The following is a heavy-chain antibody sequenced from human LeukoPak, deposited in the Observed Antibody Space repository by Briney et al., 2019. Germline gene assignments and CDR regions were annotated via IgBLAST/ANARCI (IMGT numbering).Heavy chain of an antibody. CDR1: GYTFTGYY. CDR2: INPNSGGT. V-gene: IGHV1-2*04. J-gene: IGHJ5*02. CDR3: ASIPYGSGSYYNAPWFDP. D-gene: IGHD3-10*01. Sequence: ASVNVSCKASGYTFTGYYMHWVRQAPGQGLEWIGWINPNSGGTNHAQKFQGWVTMTRDTSISTAYMELSRLRSDDTAVYYCASIPYGSGSYYNAPWFDPWGQGTLVTVSS.